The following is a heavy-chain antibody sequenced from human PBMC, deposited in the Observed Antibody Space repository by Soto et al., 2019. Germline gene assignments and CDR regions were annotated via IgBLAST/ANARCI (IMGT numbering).Heavy chain of an antibody. CDR3: ARGSGYDLVVFDY. J-gene: IGHJ4*02. CDR2: IYHSGST. Sequence: TLSLTCAVSGGSISSGGYSWSWIRQPPGKGLEWIGYIYHSGSTYYNPSLKSRVTISVDRSKNQFSLKLSSVTAADTAVYYCARGSGYDLVVFDYWGQGTLVTVSS. CDR1: GGSISSGGYS. D-gene: IGHD5-12*01. V-gene: IGHV4-30-2*01.